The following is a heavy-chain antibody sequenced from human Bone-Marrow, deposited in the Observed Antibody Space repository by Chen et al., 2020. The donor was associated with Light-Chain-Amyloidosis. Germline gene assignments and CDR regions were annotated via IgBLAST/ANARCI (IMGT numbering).Heavy chain of an antibody. Sequence: QVVETGGGLIQSGGSLRLSCAASGFTVGTNYMNWVRQAPGKGLEWVSVIYFCGKTFYAESVKGRFTISRDSVKNTIYLQMDSLRVEDTGVYYCARDEGMYTSGYYGLGMDVWGPGTTVVVSS. CDR2: IYFCGKT. CDR3: ARDEGMYTSGYYGLGMDV. J-gene: IGHJ6*02. CDR1: GFTVGTNY. V-gene: IGHV3-53*02. D-gene: IGHD3-3*01.